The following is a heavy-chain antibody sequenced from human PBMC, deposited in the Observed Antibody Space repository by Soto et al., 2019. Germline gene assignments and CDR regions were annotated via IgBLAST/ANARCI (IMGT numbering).Heavy chain of an antibody. J-gene: IGHJ6*02. Sequence: QVQLQESGPRLVKSSETLSLTCSVSGGSFSHFYWNWIRQPPGKPLEWIGHIYYSGTTNYNPSLKSRVAMSVDTSKHQFSLKLSSVTAADTAVYYCAGDRYCTDEVCPGYYYNYGMDVWGQGTTVIVS. CDR3: AGDRYCTDEVCPGYYYNYGMDV. CDR2: IYYSGTT. D-gene: IGHD2-8*01. V-gene: IGHV4-59*01. CDR1: GGSFSHFY.